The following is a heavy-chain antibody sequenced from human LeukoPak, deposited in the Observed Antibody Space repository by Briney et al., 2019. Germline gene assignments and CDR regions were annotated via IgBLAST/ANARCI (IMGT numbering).Heavy chain of an antibody. CDR1: GGTFSSYA. Sequence: SVKVSCKASGGTFSSYAISWVRQAPGQGLEWMGGIIPIFGTANYAQKFQGRVTIIADESTSTAYMELSSLGSEDTAVYYCARDVGDYPSNDWGQGTLVTVSS. CDR2: IIPIFGTA. J-gene: IGHJ4*02. V-gene: IGHV1-69*13. D-gene: IGHD4-17*01. CDR3: ARDVGDYPSND.